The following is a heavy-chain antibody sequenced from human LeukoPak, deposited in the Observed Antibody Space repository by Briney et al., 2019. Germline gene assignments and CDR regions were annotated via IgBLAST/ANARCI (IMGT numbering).Heavy chain of an antibody. CDR3: AKRSGSLYYYYYMDV. CDR2: ISGSGGST. V-gene: IGHV3-23*01. D-gene: IGHD2-15*01. J-gene: IGHJ6*03. CDR1: GFTFSSYA. Sequence: EPGGSLRLSCAASGFTFSSYAMSWVRQAPGKGLEWVSAISGSGGSTYYADSVKGRFTISRDNSKNTLYLQMNSLRAEDTAVYYCAKRSGSLYYYYYMDVWGKGTTVTVSS.